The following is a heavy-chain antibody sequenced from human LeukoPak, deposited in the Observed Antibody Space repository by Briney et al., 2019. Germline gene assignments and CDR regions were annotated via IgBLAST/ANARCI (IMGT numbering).Heavy chain of an antibody. CDR2: IYYSGST. J-gene: IGHJ4*02. Sequence: PSETLSLTCTVSGGSISSYYWSWIRQPLGKGLEWIGYIYYSGSTNYNPSLKSRVTISVDTSKNQFSLKLSSVTAADTAVYYCARGVRASGSYLVYWGQGTLVTVSS. CDR3: ARGVRASGSYLVY. D-gene: IGHD1-26*01. CDR1: GGSISSYY. V-gene: IGHV4-59*01.